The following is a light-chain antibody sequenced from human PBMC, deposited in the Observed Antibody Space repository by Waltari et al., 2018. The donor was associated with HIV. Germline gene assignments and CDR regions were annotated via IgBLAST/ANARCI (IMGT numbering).Light chain of an antibody. CDR3: QSYDSSLSSSV. CDR1: RSNIGAGYD. CDR2: TNS. J-gene: IGLJ3*02. Sequence: QSVLTQPPSVSGAPGPRVTISCAGSRSNIGAGYDVHWYQQLPGTAPKLLIHTNSNRPSGVPDRFSGSKSGTLASLAITGLQAEDEADYYCQSYDSSLSSSVFGGGTKLTVL. V-gene: IGLV1-40*01.